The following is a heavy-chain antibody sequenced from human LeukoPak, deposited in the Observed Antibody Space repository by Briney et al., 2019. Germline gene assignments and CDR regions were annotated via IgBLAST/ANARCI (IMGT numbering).Heavy chain of an antibody. CDR1: GYTFTSYY. Sequence: ASVKVSCKASGYTFTSYYMHWVRQAPGQGLEWMGIINPSGGSTSYAQKFQGRVTMTRDTSTSTVYMELSSLRSEDTAVYYCARDRPLDYYDSSGSNTPFDYWGQGTLVTVSS. CDR2: INPSGGST. CDR3: ARDRPLDYYDSSGSNTPFDY. V-gene: IGHV1-46*01. J-gene: IGHJ4*02. D-gene: IGHD3-22*01.